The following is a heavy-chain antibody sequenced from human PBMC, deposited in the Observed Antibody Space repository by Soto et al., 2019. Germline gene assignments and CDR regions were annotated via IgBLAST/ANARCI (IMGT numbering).Heavy chain of an antibody. CDR1: RFTFTSST. CDR3: AARDSRTYYPDY. J-gene: IGHJ4*02. D-gene: IGHD3-10*01. Sequence: ASVKVSCKASRFTFTSSTVQWVRQARGQRLEWIGWIVVGSGNTDYAQKFQERVTITRDMSTSTAYMELSSLRSEDTAVYYCAARDSRTYYPDYWGQGNLVTVSS. V-gene: IGHV1-58*01. CDR2: IVVGSGNT.